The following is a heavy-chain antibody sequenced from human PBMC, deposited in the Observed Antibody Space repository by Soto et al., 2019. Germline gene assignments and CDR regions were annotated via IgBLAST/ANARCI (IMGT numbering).Heavy chain of an antibody. CDR3: AKGGFIQLELLRVDY. V-gene: IGHV3-23*01. CDR1: GFTFSSYA. CDR2: ISGSGGST. J-gene: IGHJ4*02. D-gene: IGHD1-1*01. Sequence: GGSLRLSCAASGFTFSSYAMSWVRQAPGKGLEWVSAISGSGGSTYYADSVKGRFTISRDNSKNTLYLQMNSLRAEDTAVYYCAKGGFIQLELLRVDYWGQGTLVTVSS.